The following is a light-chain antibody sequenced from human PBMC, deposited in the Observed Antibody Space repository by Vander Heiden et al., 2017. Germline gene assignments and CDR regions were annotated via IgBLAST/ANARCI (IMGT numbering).Light chain of an antibody. Sequence: DIVMTQSPLSLPVTPGEPASISCRSSQSLLHSNGYNYLDWYLQKPGQSPQLLIYLGSNRASAVPDRLSASGSGTDFTLKISRVEAEDVGVYYCRQSLQTPSTFGQGTKVEIK. CDR1: QSLLHSNGYNY. CDR2: LGS. V-gene: IGKV2-28*01. J-gene: IGKJ1*01. CDR3: RQSLQTPST.